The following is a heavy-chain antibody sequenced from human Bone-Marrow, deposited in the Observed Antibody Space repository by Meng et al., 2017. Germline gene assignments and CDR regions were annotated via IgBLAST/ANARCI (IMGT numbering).Heavy chain of an antibody. D-gene: IGHD6-19*01. CDR3: TRRNGWAVDY. J-gene: IGHJ4*02. Sequence: GESLKTSCTVSGFTFGDYAMTWVRQAPGKGLEWGGFIRSKAYGGTTEYAASVKGRFTISRDDSKSIAYLQMNSLKTEDTAVYYCTRRNGWAVDYWGQGTLVTVSS. V-gene: IGHV3-49*04. CDR1: GFTFGDYA. CDR2: IRSKAYGGTT.